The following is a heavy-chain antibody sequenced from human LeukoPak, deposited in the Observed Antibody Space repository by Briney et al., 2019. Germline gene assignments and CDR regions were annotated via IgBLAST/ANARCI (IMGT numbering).Heavy chain of an antibody. V-gene: IGHV3-23*01. Sequence: GGSLRLSCAASGFTFSSYGMSWVRQAPGKGLEWVSAISGSGGSTYYADSVKGRFTISRDNSKNTLYLQMNSLRAEDTAVYYCAKGLSDIVVVVAADNWGQGTLVTVSS. CDR1: GFTFSSYG. D-gene: IGHD2-15*01. CDR3: AKGLSDIVVVVAADN. J-gene: IGHJ4*02. CDR2: ISGSGGST.